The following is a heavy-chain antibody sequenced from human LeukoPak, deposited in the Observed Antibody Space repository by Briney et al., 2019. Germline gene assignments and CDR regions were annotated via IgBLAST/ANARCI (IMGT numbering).Heavy chain of an antibody. Sequence: SETLSLTCTVSGYSLSSGYYWGWIRQPPGKGLEWIGSISYSGSTYYNPSLKSRVTISVDTSKNQFSLKLSSVTAADTAVYYCARDGGFGYYMDVWGKGTTVTISS. CDR3: ARDGGFGYYMDV. CDR1: GYSLSSGYY. V-gene: IGHV4-38-2*02. CDR2: ISYSGST. D-gene: IGHD4-23*01. J-gene: IGHJ6*03.